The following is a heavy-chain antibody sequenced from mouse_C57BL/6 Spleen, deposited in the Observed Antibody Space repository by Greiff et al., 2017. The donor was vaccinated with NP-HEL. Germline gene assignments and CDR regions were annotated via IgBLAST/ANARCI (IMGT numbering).Heavy chain of an antibody. CDR1: GYAFSSYW. Sequence: VKLQESGAELVKPGASVKISCKASGYAFSSYWMNWVKQRPGKGLEWIGQIYPGDGDTNYNGKFKGKATLTADKSSSTAYMQLSSLTSEDSAVYFCARSRAWDWYCDVWGTGTTVTVSS. D-gene: IGHD3-3*01. V-gene: IGHV1-80*01. J-gene: IGHJ1*03. CDR2: IYPGDGDT. CDR3: ARSRAWDWYCDV.